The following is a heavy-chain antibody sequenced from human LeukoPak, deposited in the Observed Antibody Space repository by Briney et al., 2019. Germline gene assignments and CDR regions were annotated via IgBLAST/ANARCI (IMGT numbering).Heavy chain of an antibody. J-gene: IGHJ4*02. CDR3: AKDGVAYCGCDCYSDY. V-gene: IGHV3-30*02. CDR2: LRYDGSNK. D-gene: IGHD2-21*01. Sequence: GGCLRLSCAASGFTFSSYGMHCVREAPGRGRGRVAFLRYDGSNKYYADSVKGRFTISRDNSKNTLYLQMTSLRAEDTAVYYCAKDGVAYCGCDCYSDYWGQGTLVTVSS. CDR1: GFTFSSYG.